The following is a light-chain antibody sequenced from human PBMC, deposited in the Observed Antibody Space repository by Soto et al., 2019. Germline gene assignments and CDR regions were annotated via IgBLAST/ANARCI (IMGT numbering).Light chain of an antibody. CDR2: ATS. Sequence: DIQMTQSPSSVSASVGDRVTITCRASQGLSSWLAWYQQKPGKAPKLLIFATSTLQSGAPSRFSGSGSGTDFTLTISSLQPEDFATYYCQPTGVFGPGTTVDIK. J-gene: IGKJ3*01. CDR1: QGLSSW. CDR3: QPTGV. V-gene: IGKV1-12*01.